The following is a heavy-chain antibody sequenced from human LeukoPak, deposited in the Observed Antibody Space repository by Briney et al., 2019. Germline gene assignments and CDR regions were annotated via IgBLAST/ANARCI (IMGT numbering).Heavy chain of an antibody. Sequence: PSETLSLTCTVSGGSISSSSYYWGWIRQPPGKGLEWIGSIYYSGSTYYNPSLKSRVTISVDTSKNQFSLKLSSVTAADTAVYYCARGPLSGWYDYWGQGTLVTVSS. J-gene: IGHJ4*02. CDR2: IYYSGST. CDR3: ARGPLSGWYDY. CDR1: GGSISSSSYY. D-gene: IGHD6-19*01. V-gene: IGHV4-39*07.